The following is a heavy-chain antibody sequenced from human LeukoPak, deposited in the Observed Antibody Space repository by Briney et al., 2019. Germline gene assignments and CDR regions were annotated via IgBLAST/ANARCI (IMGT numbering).Heavy chain of an antibody. CDR3: ASHSYGYNH. V-gene: IGHV3-7*01. J-gene: IGHJ5*02. CDR1: GFTFSSYS. CDR2: IKQDGSEK. D-gene: IGHD3-16*01. Sequence: PPGGSLRLSCAASGFTFSSYSMTWVRQAPGKGLEWVANIKQDGSEKNYVDSVKGRFTIFRDNARNSLYLQMNSLRAEDTAVYYCASHSYGYNHWGQGTLVIVSS.